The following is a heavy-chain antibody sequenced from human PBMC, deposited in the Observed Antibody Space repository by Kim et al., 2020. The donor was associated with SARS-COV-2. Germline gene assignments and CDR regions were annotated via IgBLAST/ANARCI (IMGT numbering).Heavy chain of an antibody. CDR1: TLTYTRYV. CDR3: LGPTDWYGAFDS. D-gene: IGHD3-9*01. V-gene: IGHV3-23*01. CDR2: VSGSGGSA. J-gene: IGHJ4*02. Sequence: GGSLRLSCAASTLTYTRYVMTWVRQAPGKGLEWVSSVSGSGGSAYYADSVKGRFTSSRDNSKSTLYLQMNSLTAEDTAVYYCLGPTDWYGAFDSWGQGT.